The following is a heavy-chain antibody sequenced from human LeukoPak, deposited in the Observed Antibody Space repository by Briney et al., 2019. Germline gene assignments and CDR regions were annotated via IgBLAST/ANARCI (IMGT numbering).Heavy chain of an antibody. CDR3: ARARALTKVYDAFDI. J-gene: IGHJ3*02. D-gene: IGHD4-11*01. CDR1: GYTFTSYY. CDR2: INPSGGST. Sequence: ASVKVSCKASGYTFTSYYMHWVRQAPGQGLEWMGIINPSGGSTSYAQKFQGRVTMTRDMSTSTVYMELSSLRSEDTAVYYCARARALTKVYDAFDIWGQGTMVTVSS. V-gene: IGHV1-46*01.